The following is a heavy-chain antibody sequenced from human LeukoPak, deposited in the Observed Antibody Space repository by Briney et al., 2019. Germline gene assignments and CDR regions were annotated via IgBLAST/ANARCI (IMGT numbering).Heavy chain of an antibody. V-gene: IGHV4-59*01. J-gene: IGHJ4*02. CDR2: ITHSGGT. D-gene: IGHD7-27*01. CDR1: GGSLNSYY. CDR3: ARGRISNWGFEGTLFDA. Sequence: SETLSLTCTVSGGSLNSYYLSWIRQPPGKGLEWIAFITHSGGTDFDSSLGGRVTISVDTSKNQFSLRLTSMTAADTAVYFCARGRISNWGFEGTLFDAWGQGVLVTVSS.